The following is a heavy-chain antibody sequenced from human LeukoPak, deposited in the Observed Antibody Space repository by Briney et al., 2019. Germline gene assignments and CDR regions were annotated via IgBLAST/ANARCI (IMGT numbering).Heavy chain of an antibody. CDR2: ISAYNGNT. D-gene: IGHD1-1*01. J-gene: IGHJ4*02. CDR3: ARGIIAGTAGLDFDY. CDR1: GYTFTSYG. V-gene: IGHV1-18*01. Sequence: ASVKVSCKASGYTFTSYGISWVRQAPGQGLEWMGWISAYNGNTNYAQKLQGRVTMTTDTSTSTAYMELRSLRSDDTAVYYCARGIIAGTAGLDFDYWGQGTLVTVSS.